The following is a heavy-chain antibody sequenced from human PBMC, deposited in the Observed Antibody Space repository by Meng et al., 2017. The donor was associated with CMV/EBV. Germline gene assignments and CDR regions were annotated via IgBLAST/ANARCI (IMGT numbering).Heavy chain of an antibody. CDR3: ERHNGY. D-gene: IGHD2-8*01. CDR1: GFTFSSYA. Sequence: GGSLRLSCAASGFTFSSYAMHWVRQAPGKGLEWVAVISYDGSNKYYADSVKGRFTISRDNSKNTLYLQMNSLRAEDTAVYYCERHNGYWGQGTLVTVSS. CDR2: ISYDGSNK. J-gene: IGHJ4*02. V-gene: IGHV3-30*04.